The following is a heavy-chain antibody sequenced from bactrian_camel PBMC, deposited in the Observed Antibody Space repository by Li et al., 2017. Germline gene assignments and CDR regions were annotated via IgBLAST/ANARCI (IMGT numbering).Heavy chain of an antibody. CDR3: AAGIPGANRCSDY. V-gene: IGHV3S53*01. CDR2: IDKAGST. J-gene: IGHJ4*01. D-gene: IGHD3*01. Sequence: HVQLVESGGGSVQAGGSLRLSCAASANTRSRCMGWFRQAPGKEREGVAVIDKAGSTFYGDSVKGRFTISQDNAKNTVYLQMNSLKPEDTAMYYCAAGIPGANRCSDYWGQGTQVTVS. CDR1: ANTRSRC.